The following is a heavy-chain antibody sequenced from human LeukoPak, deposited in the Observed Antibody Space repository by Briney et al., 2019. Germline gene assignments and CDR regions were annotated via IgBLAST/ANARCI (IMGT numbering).Heavy chain of an antibody. V-gene: IGHV3-48*04. Sequence: GGSLRLSCAASGFTFSSYWMSCVRQAPGEGLEWVSYISSSGSTIYYADPVKGRFTISRDNAKNSLYLQMNSLRAEDTAVYYCARNGITMVRGVSRYGWFDPWGRGTLVTVSS. J-gene: IGHJ5*02. CDR1: GFTFSSYW. CDR2: ISSSGSTI. CDR3: ARNGITMVRGVSRYGWFDP. D-gene: IGHD3-10*01.